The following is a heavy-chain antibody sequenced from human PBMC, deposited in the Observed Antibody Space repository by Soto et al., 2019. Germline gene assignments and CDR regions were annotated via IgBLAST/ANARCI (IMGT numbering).Heavy chain of an antibody. CDR2: FDPEDGET. Sequence: ASVKVSCKVSGYTLTELSMHWVRQAPGKGLEWMGGFDPEDGETIYAQKFQGRVTMTEDTSTDTAYMELSSLRSEDTAVYYCATALDMITFGGVSFGYWGQGTLVTVSS. V-gene: IGHV1-24*01. CDR1: GYTLTELS. J-gene: IGHJ4*02. CDR3: ATALDMITFGGVSFGY. D-gene: IGHD3-16*01.